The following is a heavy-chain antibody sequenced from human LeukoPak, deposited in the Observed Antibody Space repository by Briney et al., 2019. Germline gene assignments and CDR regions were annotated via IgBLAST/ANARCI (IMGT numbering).Heavy chain of an antibody. Sequence: PGGSLRLSCAASGFTFSSYSMDWVRQAPGKGLEWVSSISSSSSYIYYADSVKGRFTISRDNAKSSLYLQMNSLRAEDTAVYYCVRDSSLRFLEWLLGYFDYWGQGTLVTVSS. D-gene: IGHD3-3*01. V-gene: IGHV3-21*01. CDR2: ISSSSSYI. CDR3: VRDSSLRFLEWLLGYFDY. J-gene: IGHJ4*02. CDR1: GFTFSSYS.